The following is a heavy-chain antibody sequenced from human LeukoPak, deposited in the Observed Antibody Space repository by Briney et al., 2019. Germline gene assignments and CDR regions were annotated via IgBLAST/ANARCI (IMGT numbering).Heavy chain of an antibody. V-gene: IGHV4-39*07. Sequence: PSETLSLTCTVSGGSISSSSYYWGWIRQPPGKGLEWIGSIYYSGSTYYNPSLKSRVTISVDTSKNQFSLKLSSVTAADTAVYYCARGDIAVAYWFDPWGQGTLVTVSS. CDR1: GGSISSSSYY. J-gene: IGHJ5*02. CDR2: IYYSGST. D-gene: IGHD6-19*01. CDR3: ARGDIAVAYWFDP.